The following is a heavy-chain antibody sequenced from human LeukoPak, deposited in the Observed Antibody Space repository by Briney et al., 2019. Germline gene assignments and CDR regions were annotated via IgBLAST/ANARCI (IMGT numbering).Heavy chain of an antibody. Sequence: GGSLRLSCAASGFIFSSYSINWVRQAPGKGLEWLSFISSSSSTIYYADSVKGRFTISRDNAKNSLYLQMNSLRVEDTAVYYCARDLDTSWIQLSMDVWGKGTTVTVSS. V-gene: IGHV3-48*04. CDR2: ISSSSSTI. CDR3: ARDLDTSWIQLSMDV. CDR1: GFIFSSYS. D-gene: IGHD5-18*01. J-gene: IGHJ6*04.